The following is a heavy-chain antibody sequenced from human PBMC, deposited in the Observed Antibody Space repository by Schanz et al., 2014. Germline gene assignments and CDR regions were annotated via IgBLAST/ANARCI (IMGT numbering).Heavy chain of an antibody. CDR1: GFSFSGFA. J-gene: IGHJ3*02. D-gene: IGHD6-19*01. CDR2: VSHDGFTK. Sequence: ESGGCVVQPGGSLRLSCVASGFSFSGFAVHWVRQAPGKGLEWVSIVSHDGFTKHYADSVRGRFTLSRDNSKNTVYLQMNSLRAEDTALYFCATDYSGGGCHIWGQGTMVTVSS. V-gene: IGHV3-30*04. CDR3: ATDYSGGGCHI.